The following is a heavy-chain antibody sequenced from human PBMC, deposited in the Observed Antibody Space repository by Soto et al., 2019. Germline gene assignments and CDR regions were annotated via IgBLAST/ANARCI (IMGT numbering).Heavy chain of an antibody. Sequence: GGSLRLSCAASGFTFSTYFMHWVRQAPGKGLEWLAVISYDGSNKYYADSVKGRFTIFRDNSQNTVYLQMNSLRAEDTAVYYCAFDIRMITSLGYWGQGT. J-gene: IGHJ4*02. V-gene: IGHV3-30-3*01. D-gene: IGHD3-16*01. CDR2: ISYDGSNK. CDR1: GFTFSTYF. CDR3: AFDIRMITSLGY.